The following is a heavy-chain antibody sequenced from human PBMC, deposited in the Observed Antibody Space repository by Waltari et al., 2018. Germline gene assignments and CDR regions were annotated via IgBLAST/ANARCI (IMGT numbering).Heavy chain of an antibody. D-gene: IGHD5-12*01. Sequence: QLQLQESGPGLVKPSETLSLTCTVSGGSISSSSYYWGWIRQPPGKGLEWIGSIYYSGTTYPNPPLRGRVPMSVETSKNQSSLKLSSVTAADTAVYYCARSYSGYDLHYFDYWGQGTLVTVSS. CDR1: GGSISSSSYY. J-gene: IGHJ4*02. V-gene: IGHV4-39*01. CDR2: IYYSGTT. CDR3: ARSYSGYDLHYFDY.